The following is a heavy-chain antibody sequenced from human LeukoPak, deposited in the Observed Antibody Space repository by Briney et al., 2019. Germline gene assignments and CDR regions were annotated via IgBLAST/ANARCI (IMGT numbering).Heavy chain of an antibody. Sequence: SETLSLTCAVYGGSFSGYYWSWIRQPPGKGLEWIGEINHSGSTNYNSSLKSRVTISVDTSKNQFSLKLSSVTAADTAVYYCERGKSSWRYNWFDPWGQGTLVTVSS. V-gene: IGHV4-34*01. CDR2: INHSGST. CDR1: GGSFSGYY. CDR3: ERGKSSWRYNWFDP. J-gene: IGHJ5*02.